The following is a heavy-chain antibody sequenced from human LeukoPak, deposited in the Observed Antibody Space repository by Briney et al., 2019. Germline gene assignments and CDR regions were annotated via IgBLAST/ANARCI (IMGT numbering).Heavy chain of an antibody. CDR2: IYLDGSRA. J-gene: IGHJ6*03. D-gene: IGHD2-2*01. CDR3: GRAGPVTKDHFMDV. V-gene: IGHV3-7*01. Sequence: GGSLRLSCAASGFTFISYSIHWARQSPGKGLEWVANIYLDGSRAYYVDSVKGRFTISRDNAKNSLFLQMNSLSAEDTAVYYCGRAGPVTKDHFMDVWGKGTTVTVSS. CDR1: GFTFISYS.